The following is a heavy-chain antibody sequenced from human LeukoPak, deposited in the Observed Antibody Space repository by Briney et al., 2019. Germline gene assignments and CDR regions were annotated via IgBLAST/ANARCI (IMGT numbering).Heavy chain of an antibody. D-gene: IGHD4-11*01. CDR1: GFTFSSYW. Sequence: GGSLRLSCAASGFTFSSYWMNWARQAPGKGLEWVSTISPSGGSTFSADSVRGRFTISRDNSKSTLFLQMNSLRAEDTAVYYCARADYTNYPPYYWGQGTLVTVSS. CDR2: ISPSGGST. CDR3: ARADYTNYPPYY. J-gene: IGHJ4*02. V-gene: IGHV3-23*01.